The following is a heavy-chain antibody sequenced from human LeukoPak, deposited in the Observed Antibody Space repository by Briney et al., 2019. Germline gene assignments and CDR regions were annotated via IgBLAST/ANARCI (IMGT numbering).Heavy chain of an antibody. D-gene: IGHD3-22*01. J-gene: IGHJ4*02. V-gene: IGHV4-61*02. Sequence: PSETLSLTCTVSGDSISSSRHYWSWIRQPAGKGLEWIGRIYASGNTNYNPSLKSRVTISLDTSKNQFSLNLRSVTAADTAVYYCARSSSGYLLFDYWGQGTLVTVSS. CDR2: IYASGNT. CDR3: ARSSSGYLLFDY. CDR1: GDSISSSRHY.